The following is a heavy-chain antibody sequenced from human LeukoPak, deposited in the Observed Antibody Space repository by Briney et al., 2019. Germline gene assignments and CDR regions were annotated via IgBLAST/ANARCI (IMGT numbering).Heavy chain of an antibody. CDR1: GGSISSYY. Sequence: SETLSLTCTVSGGSISSYYWSWIRQPPGKGLEWIGYIYYSGSTNYNPSLKSRVTISVDTSKNQFSLKLSSVTAAGAAVYYCARALSDYGDYRFDYWGQGTLVTVSS. CDR3: ARALSDYGDYRFDY. CDR2: IYYSGST. V-gene: IGHV4-59*01. D-gene: IGHD4-17*01. J-gene: IGHJ4*02.